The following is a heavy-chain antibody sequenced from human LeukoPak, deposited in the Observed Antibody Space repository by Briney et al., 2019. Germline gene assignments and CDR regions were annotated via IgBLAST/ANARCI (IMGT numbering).Heavy chain of an antibody. CDR3: ARGQSISVAAPSKYYFDY. Sequence: PSETLSLTCAVYGGSFSGYYWSWIRQPPGKGLEWIGEINHSGSTNYNPSLKSRVTISVDTSKNQLSLKLSSVTAADTAVYYCARGQSISVAAPSKYYFDYWGQGTLVTVSS. CDR1: GGSFSGYY. J-gene: IGHJ4*02. CDR2: INHSGST. D-gene: IGHD2-15*01. V-gene: IGHV4-34*01.